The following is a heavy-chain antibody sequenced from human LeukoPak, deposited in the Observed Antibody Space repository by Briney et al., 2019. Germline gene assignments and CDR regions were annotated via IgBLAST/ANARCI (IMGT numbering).Heavy chain of an antibody. V-gene: IGHV4-34*01. D-gene: IGHD6-19*01. CDR2: INHSGST. CDR3: ARGRSQWLVRT. Sequence: ETLSLTCAVYGGSFSGYYWSWIRQPPGKGLEWIGEINHSGSTNYNPSLKSRVTISVDTSKNQFSLKLSSVTAADTAVYYCARGRSQWLVRTWGQGTPVTVSS. J-gene: IGHJ5*02. CDR1: GGSFSGYY.